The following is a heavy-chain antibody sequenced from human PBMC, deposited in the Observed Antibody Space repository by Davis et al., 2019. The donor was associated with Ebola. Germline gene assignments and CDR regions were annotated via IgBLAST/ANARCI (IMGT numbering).Heavy chain of an antibody. CDR3: ARQESLYGSSDY. Sequence: KVSCKGPGYSFTTYWIAWVRQTLAKGLEWMGIIYPGDSDTRYSPAFEGQVTISVDRSTNTAYLQWSSLKASDIAMYYCARQESLYGSSDYWGQGTLVTVSS. J-gene: IGHJ4*02. V-gene: IGHV5-51*01. CDR2: IYPGDSDT. CDR1: GYSFTTYW. D-gene: IGHD2/OR15-2a*01.